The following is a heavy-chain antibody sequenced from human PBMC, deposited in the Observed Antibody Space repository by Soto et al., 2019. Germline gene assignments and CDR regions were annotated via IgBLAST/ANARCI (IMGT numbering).Heavy chain of an antibody. CDR2: IYQSGST. D-gene: IGHD6-13*01. CDR1: GGAISSSKW. J-gene: IGHJ4*02. Sequence: QVQLQESGPGLVKPSGTLSLTCAVSGGAISSSKWWSWVRQPPGKGLEWIGEIYQSGSTNYNPSLESRVRMSVDKSRTPFSLKLTSVSAADTAVYYCARASATIAAAAIFDYWGQGTLVTVSS. V-gene: IGHV4-4*02. CDR3: ARASATIAAAAIFDY.